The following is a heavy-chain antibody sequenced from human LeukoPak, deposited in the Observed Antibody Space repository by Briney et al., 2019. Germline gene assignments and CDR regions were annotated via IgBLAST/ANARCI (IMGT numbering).Heavy chain of an antibody. D-gene: IGHD3-22*01. CDR1: GFTFSRYG. J-gene: IGHJ3*02. V-gene: IGHV3-33*03. CDR2: XWYDGSNK. Sequence: RLSCVASGFTFSRYGMHWVRQAXGKGLXWVAXXWYDGSNKYYADSVKGRFTISRDTSKNTLYLQMDSLRAEDTAVYYCASGDTTGYSGDXFNIWGQGTMVTVSS. CDR3: ASGDTTGYSGDXFNI.